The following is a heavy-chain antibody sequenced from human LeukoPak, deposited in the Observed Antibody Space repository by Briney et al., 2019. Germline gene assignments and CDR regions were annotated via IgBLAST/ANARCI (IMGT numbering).Heavy chain of an antibody. V-gene: IGHV4-39*07. D-gene: IGHD3-10*01. CDR2: IYYSGST. Sequence: PETLSLTCTVSGGSISSSSYYWGWIRQPPGKGLEWIGSIYYSGSTYYNPSLKSRVTISVDTSKNQFSLKLSSVTAADTAVYYCARSLPYFMVRGATPYYYYYMDVWGKGTTVTVSS. CDR3: ARSLPYFMVRGATPYYYYYMDV. CDR1: GGSISSSSYY. J-gene: IGHJ6*03.